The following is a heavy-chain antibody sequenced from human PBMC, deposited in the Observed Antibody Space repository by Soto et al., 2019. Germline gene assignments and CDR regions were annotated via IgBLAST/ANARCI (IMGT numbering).Heavy chain of an antibody. Sequence: QVQLVESGGGVVQPGRSLRLSCAASGFIFSNYGMHWVRQAPGKGLEWVALIWYDGSNKYYADSVKGRFTISRDNSKNTLYLQMNTLRVEDTALYYCARDLGGAGYGYFDQWVQGSLVTVSS. V-gene: IGHV3-33*01. D-gene: IGHD5-12*01. CDR1: GFIFSNYG. CDR3: ARDLGGAGYGYFDQ. CDR2: IWYDGSNK. J-gene: IGHJ4*02.